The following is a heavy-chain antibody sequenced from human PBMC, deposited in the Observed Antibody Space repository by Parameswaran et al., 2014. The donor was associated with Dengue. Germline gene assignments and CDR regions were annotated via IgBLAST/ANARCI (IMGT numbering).Heavy chain of an antibody. J-gene: IGHJ5*02. V-gene: IGHV3-7*01. CDR2: IKQDGSEK. Sequence: WIRQPPGKGLEWVANIKQDGSEKYYVDSVKGRFTISRDNAKNSLYLQMNSLRAEDTAVYYCARVVGGFSGGPTVTTFRSWFDPWGQGTLVTVSS. CDR3: ARVVGGFSGGPTVTTFRSWFDP. D-gene: IGHD4-11*01.